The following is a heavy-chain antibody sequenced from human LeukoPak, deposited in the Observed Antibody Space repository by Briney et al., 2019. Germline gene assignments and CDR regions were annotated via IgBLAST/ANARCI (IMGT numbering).Heavy chain of an antibody. V-gene: IGHV4-59*01. Sequence: AALILSYAASGFPFSYYYWSWIRPPPGKGLDWIGYIYYSGSTNYNPSLKSRVSISVDTSKNQFSLKLSTVTAADTAVYYCAREDSYGSLSFDYWGQGTLVTVSS. CDR1: GFPFSYYY. CDR2: IYYSGST. CDR3: AREDSYGSLSFDY. D-gene: IGHD5-18*01. J-gene: IGHJ4*02.